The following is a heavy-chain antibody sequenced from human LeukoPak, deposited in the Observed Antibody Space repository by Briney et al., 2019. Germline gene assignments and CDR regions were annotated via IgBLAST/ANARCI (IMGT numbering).Heavy chain of an antibody. CDR1: GGSVSSGSYY. CDR3: VRGYCSGATCYHFDY. Sequence: SETLSLTCTVSGGSVSSGSYYWSWIRQPPGKGLGWIGYIYYSGSTNYNPSLKSRVTISVDTSKNQFSLKLSSVTAADTAVYYCVRGYCSGATCYHFDYWGQGTLVTVSS. CDR2: IYYSGST. D-gene: IGHD2-15*01. V-gene: IGHV4-61*01. J-gene: IGHJ4*02.